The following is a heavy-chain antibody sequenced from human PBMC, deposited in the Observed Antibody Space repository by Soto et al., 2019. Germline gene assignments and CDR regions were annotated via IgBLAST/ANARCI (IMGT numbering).Heavy chain of an antibody. CDR3: ARLGSSGWYQGSYFDY. V-gene: IGHV4-39*01. Sequence: QLQLQESGPGLVKPSETLSLTCTVSGGSITRNNHYWGWIRQSPGKGLEWIGNILHSGNTNYKPSLKSRVTMSVETSKNQFSLKMNSVTAADTAVYYCARLGSSGWYQGSYFDYWGQGTLVTASS. CDR1: GGSITRNNHY. J-gene: IGHJ4*02. CDR2: ILHSGNT. D-gene: IGHD6-19*01.